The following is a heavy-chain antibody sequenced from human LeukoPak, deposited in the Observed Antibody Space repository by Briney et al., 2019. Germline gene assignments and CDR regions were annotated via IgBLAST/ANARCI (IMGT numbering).Heavy chain of an antibody. Sequence: GGSLRLSCAASGFTFSSYAMSWVRQAPGKGLEWVSVIYSGGSTYYADSVKGRFTISRDNSKNTLYLQMNSLRAEDTAVYYCARDHSSGWYAFGYWGQGTLVTVSS. J-gene: IGHJ4*02. CDR1: GFTFSSYA. D-gene: IGHD6-19*01. CDR2: IYSGGST. CDR3: ARDHSSGWYAFGY. V-gene: IGHV3-53*01.